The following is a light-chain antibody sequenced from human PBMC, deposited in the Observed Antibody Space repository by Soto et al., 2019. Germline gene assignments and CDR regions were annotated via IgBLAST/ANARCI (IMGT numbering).Light chain of an antibody. CDR2: EVS. CDR1: NSDVGGYNY. V-gene: IGLV2-8*01. Sequence: QSALTQPPSASGSPRQSVTISCTGTNSDVGGYNYVSWYQQHPGKAPRLMIYEVSKRPSGVPDRFSGSKSDNTASLTVSGLQAEDEADYYCSSYTGSNNPVVFGGGTKVTVL. J-gene: IGLJ2*01. CDR3: SSYTGSNNPVV.